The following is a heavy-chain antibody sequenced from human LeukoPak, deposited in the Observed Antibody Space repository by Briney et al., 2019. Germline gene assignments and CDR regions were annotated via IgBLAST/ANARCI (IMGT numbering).Heavy chain of an antibody. Sequence: PSETLSLTCTVSGGSISSYYWSWIRQPPGKGLEWIGYIYYSGSTNHNPSLKSRVTISVDTSKNQFSLKLSSVTAADTAVYYCARDGIGDAFDIWGQGTMVTVSS. CDR3: ARDGIGDAFDI. J-gene: IGHJ3*02. V-gene: IGHV4-59*01. CDR1: GGSISSYY. CDR2: IYYSGST.